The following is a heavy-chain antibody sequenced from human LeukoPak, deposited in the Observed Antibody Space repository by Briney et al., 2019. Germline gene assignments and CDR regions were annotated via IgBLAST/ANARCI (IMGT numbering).Heavy chain of an antibody. CDR1: GFAFSTFG. CDR3: AKHRSFYVNSLFDY. J-gene: IGHJ4*02. D-gene: IGHD3-16*02. CDR2: ISGSGGST. V-gene: IGHV3-23*01. Sequence: GGSLRLSCAASGFAFSTFGMHWVRQAPGKGLEWVSAISGSGGSTYYADSVKGRFTISRDNSKNTLYLQMNSLRAEDTAVYYCAKHRSFYVNSLFDYWGQGTLVTVSS.